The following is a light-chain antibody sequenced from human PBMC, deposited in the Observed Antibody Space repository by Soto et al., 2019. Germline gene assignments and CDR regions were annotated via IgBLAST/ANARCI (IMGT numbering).Light chain of an antibody. CDR1: NIGSKS. J-gene: IGLJ3*02. Sequence: SYELTQPPSVSVAPGQTARITCGGNNIGSKSVHWYQQKPGQAPVLVVYDDSDRPSGIPDRFSDSNSGNTATLTISRVEAGDEADYYCQVWDSSSDHWVFGGGTKVTVL. CDR2: DDS. V-gene: IGLV3-21*02. CDR3: QVWDSSSDHWV.